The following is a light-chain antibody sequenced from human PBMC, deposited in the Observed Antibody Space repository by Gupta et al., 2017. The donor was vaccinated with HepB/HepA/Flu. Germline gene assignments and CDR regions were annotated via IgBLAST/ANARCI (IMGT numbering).Light chain of an antibody. V-gene: IGLV3-9*01. Sequence: YELTQPLSVSVALGQTARMTCEGNNIGTKNVHWYQQKPGQTPVIIIYRDTNRPSGIPERFSGSNSGNTATLTISRVQVGDEADYYCQVWDSDTGWVFGVGTKLTVL. J-gene: IGLJ3*02. CDR2: RDT. CDR3: QVWDSDTGWV. CDR1: NIGTKN.